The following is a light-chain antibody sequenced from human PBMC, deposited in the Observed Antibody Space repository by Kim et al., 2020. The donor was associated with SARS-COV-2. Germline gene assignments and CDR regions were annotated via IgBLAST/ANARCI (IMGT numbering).Light chain of an antibody. CDR3: QVWDSSSDHVV. CDR2: YDS. J-gene: IGLJ2*01. V-gene: IGLV3-21*04. Sequence: SYELIQPPSVSVAPGKTARITCGGNNIGSKTVHWYQQKPGQAPVLVIYYDSDRPSGIPERFSGSNSGQVATLTISRVEAGDEADYYCQVWDSSSDHVVFGGGTQMTVL. CDR1: NIGSKT.